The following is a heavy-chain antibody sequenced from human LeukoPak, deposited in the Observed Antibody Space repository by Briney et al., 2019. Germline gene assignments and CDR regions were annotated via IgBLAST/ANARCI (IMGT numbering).Heavy chain of an antibody. CDR3: ARDYDSSGYDFDY. CDR1: GFTFSSYG. J-gene: IGHJ4*02. D-gene: IGHD3-22*01. Sequence: GGSLRLSCAASGFTFSSYGMHWVRQAPGKGLEWVAFIRYDGSNKYYADSVKGRFTISRDNAKNSLYLQMNSLRAEDTAVYYCARDYDSSGYDFDYWGQGTLVTVSS. CDR2: IRYDGSNK. V-gene: IGHV3-30*02.